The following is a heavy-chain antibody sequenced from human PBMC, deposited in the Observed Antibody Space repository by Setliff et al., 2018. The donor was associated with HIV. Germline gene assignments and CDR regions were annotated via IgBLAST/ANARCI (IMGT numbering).Heavy chain of an antibody. D-gene: IGHD1-1*01. CDR1: SDSISSGSYF. Sequence: SETLSLTCSVSSDSISSGSYFWGWIRQTPGKELEWIGSIYYTGFAYYNPSLKSRVTISLDTSKTHFFLNLTSVTDADTAVYFCTREGRGDPAMATTRIDYWGQGKLVTVSS. CDR3: TREGRGDPAMATTRIDY. V-gene: IGHV4-39*02. J-gene: IGHJ4*02. CDR2: IYYTGFA.